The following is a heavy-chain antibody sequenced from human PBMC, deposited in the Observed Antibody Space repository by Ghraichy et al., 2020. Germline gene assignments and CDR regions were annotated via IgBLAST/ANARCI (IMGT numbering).Heavy chain of an antibody. CDR3: ARDWYMDF. CDR2: ISGVSTTI. CDR1: GFAFSTYS. V-gene: IGHV3-48*01. Sequence: GSLRLSCAASGFAFSTYSMNWVRQAPGKGLEWISYISGVSTTIYYADSVKGRFTISRDNDENSLYLQMNSLRAEDTAVYYCARDWYMDFWGQGTMVTVSS. D-gene: IGHD1-14*01. J-gene: IGHJ3*01.